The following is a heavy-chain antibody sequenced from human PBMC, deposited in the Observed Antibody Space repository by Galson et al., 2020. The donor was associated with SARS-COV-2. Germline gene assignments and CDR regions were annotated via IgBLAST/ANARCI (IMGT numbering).Heavy chain of an antibody. CDR3: VRGANSLKLYFDY. V-gene: IGHV3-74*01. Sequence: GGSLRLSCEGSGFTFSSYWMHWVRQAPGKGLVWVSRLSSDATSTSYADSVEGRFTISRDNAKNTLYLQMTSLRDDDTAIYFCVRGANSLKLYFDYWGQGILVTVSS. D-gene: IGHD1-7*01. J-gene: IGHJ4*02. CDR1: GFTFSSYW. CDR2: LSSDATST.